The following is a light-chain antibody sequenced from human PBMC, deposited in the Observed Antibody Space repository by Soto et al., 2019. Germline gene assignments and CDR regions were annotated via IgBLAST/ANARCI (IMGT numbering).Light chain of an antibody. CDR1: QSVTSSY. J-gene: IGKJ4*01. CDR3: HQYGISPLT. CDR2: GAS. Sequence: EIVLTQSPGTLSLSPGERATLSCRASQSVTSSYLAWYQQKPGQAPRLLIYGASSRATGIPDRFSGSGSGTDFTLTISRLEPQDFAMYYCHQYGISPLTFGGGTKVEIK. V-gene: IGKV3-20*01.